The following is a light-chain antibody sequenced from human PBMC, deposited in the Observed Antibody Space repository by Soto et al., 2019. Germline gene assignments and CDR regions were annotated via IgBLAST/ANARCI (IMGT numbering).Light chain of an antibody. J-gene: IGKJ2*01. CDR1: QSISGW. CDR2: DAS. Sequence: DIQMTQSPSTLSASIGDRVTITCRASQSISGWLAWYQQKPGKAPKLLIYDASNLESGVPSRFSGSGSGTEFTLTISSLQPDDFPTYLCQQYNRYYSFTFGQGTILEIK. CDR3: QQYNRYYSFT. V-gene: IGKV1-5*01.